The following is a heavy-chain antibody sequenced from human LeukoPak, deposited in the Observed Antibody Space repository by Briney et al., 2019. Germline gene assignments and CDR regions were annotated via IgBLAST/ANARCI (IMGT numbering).Heavy chain of an antibody. CDR3: ASFIAAAGEPHYYYGMDV. J-gene: IGHJ6*02. V-gene: IGHV3-21*01. CDR1: GFTFSSYS. CDR2: ISSSSSYI. D-gene: IGHD6-13*01. Sequence: GGSLRLSCAASGFTFSSYSMNWVRQAPGKGLERVSSISSSSSYIYYADSVKGRFTISRDNAKNSLYLQMNSLRAEDTAVYYCASFIAAAGEPHYYYGMDVWGQGTTVTVSS.